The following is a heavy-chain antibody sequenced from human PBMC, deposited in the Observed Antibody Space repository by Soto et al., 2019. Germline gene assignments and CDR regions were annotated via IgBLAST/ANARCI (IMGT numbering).Heavy chain of an antibody. CDR2: ISWNSGSI. CDR3: AKDIVVVPAAGMDV. D-gene: IGHD2-2*01. CDR1: GFTFDDYA. Sequence: HPGGSLRLSCAASGFTFDDYAMHWVRQAPGKGLEWVSGISWNSGSIGYADSVKGRFTISRDNAKNSLYLQMNSLRAEDTALYYCAKDIVVVPAAGMDVWGQGTTVTVSS. V-gene: IGHV3-9*01. J-gene: IGHJ6*02.